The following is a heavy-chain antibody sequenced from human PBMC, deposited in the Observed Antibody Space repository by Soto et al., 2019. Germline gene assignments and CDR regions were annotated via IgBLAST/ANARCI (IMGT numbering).Heavy chain of an antibody. J-gene: IGHJ4*02. Sequence: GGSLRLSCAASGFTFSSYAMSWVRQAPGKGLEWVSAISGSGGSTYYADSVKGRFTISRDNSKNTLYLQMNSLRAEDTAVYYYAKVIGKVGYCSGGSCYGPFDYWGQGTLVTVSS. CDR1: GFTFSSYA. D-gene: IGHD2-15*01. V-gene: IGHV3-23*01. CDR2: ISGSGGST. CDR3: AKVIGKVGYCSGGSCYGPFDY.